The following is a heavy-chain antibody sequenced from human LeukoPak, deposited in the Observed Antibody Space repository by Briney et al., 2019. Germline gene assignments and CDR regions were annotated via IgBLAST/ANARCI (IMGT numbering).Heavy chain of an antibody. CDR2: INPNSGGT. CDR3: ASTRTVTTPYNWFDP. J-gene: IGHJ5*02. Sequence: GASVKVSCKASGYTFTGYYMHWVRQAPGQGLEWMGWINPNSGGTNYAQKFQGRVTMTRDTSISTAYMELSSLRSEDTAVYYCASTRTVTTPYNWFDPWGQGTLVTVSS. D-gene: IGHD4-17*01. CDR1: GYTFTGYY. V-gene: IGHV1-2*02.